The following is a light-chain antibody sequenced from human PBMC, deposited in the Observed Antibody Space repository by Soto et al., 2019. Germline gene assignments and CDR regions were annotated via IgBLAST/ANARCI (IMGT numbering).Light chain of an antibody. V-gene: IGLV1-40*01. CDR3: QSYDISLSVV. J-gene: IGLJ2*01. Sequence: QSVLTQPPSVSGAPGQRVTISCTGSNSNIGAGYDVHWYHQLPGTAPKLLIYGNSNRPSGVPDRFSGYKSGTSASLAITGLQAEDEADYYCQSYDISLSVVFGGGTKLTVL. CDR2: GNS. CDR1: NSNIGAGYD.